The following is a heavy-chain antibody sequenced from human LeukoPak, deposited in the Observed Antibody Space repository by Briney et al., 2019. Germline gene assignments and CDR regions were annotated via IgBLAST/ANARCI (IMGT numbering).Heavy chain of an antibody. D-gene: IGHD1-26*01. CDR1: GFSFSSYW. Sequence: GGSLRLSCAASGFSFSSYWMSWVRQAPGKGLEWVANIRQDGSDKYYVDSVKGRFTISRDNAKNSLFLQMNSLRAEDTAVYFCTTDSGGGRPFDYWGQGTLVTVSS. CDR3: TTDSGGGRPFDY. J-gene: IGHJ4*02. CDR2: IRQDGSDK. V-gene: IGHV3-7*01.